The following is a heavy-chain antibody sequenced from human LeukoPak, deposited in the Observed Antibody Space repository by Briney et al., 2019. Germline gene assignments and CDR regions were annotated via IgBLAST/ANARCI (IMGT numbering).Heavy chain of an antibody. J-gene: IGHJ4*02. D-gene: IGHD3-10*01. V-gene: IGHV3-23*01. CDR1: GFTFSSYG. Sequence: PGGSLRLSCGASGFTFSSYGMSWVRQAPGKGLEWVSAISGSGGGTYYADSVKGRFTISRDNSKNTLYLQMNSLRAEDTAVYYCAKAGADYCGSGSYAIDYWGQGTLVTVSS. CDR2: ISGSGGGT. CDR3: AKAGADYCGSGSYAIDY.